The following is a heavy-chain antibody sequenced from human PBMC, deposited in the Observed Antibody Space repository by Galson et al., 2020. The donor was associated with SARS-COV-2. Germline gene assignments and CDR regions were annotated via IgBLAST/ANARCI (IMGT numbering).Heavy chain of an antibody. CDR2: INIGGNT. J-gene: IGHJ6*03. CDR1: GGSFSGYS. Sequence: SETLSLTCAVYGGSFSGYSWTWIRQPPGKGLEWIGEINIGGNTNYSPSLRSRVTVSVDTSKNQFSLKLRSVTAADTVLYYCARGHRGVVPSPVLGLGPYYSYYYMDVWGKGTTVTVSS. V-gene: IGHV4-34*01. D-gene: IGHD3-10*01. CDR3: ARGHRGVVPSPVLGLGPYYSYYYMDV.